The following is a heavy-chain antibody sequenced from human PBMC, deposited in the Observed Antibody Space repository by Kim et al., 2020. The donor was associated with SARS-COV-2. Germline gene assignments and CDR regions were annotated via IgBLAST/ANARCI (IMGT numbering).Heavy chain of an antibody. CDR1: GFTFSSYW. D-gene: IGHD3-22*01. J-gene: IGHJ2*01. CDR2: IREDGGEK. Sequence: GGSLRLSCAASGFTFSSYWMNWVRQAPGKGLEWVANIREDGGEKYYVDSVKGRFTISRDNAKNSLYLQMNSLRAEDTAVYYCARVVVGYYYDSSGYSYYWFFDLWGRGHLVPVSS. V-gene: IGHV3-7*03. CDR3: ARVVVGYYYDSSGYSYYWFFDL.